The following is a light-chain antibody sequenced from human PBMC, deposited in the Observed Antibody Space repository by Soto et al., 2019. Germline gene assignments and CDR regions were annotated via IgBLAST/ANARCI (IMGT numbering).Light chain of an antibody. Sequence: DIVMTQSPDSLAVPLGERATINCKSSQSVLYSSNNKNYLAWYQQKPGQPPKLLIYWASTRESGVPDRFSGSGSGTDFTLTISSLQAEDVACYYCQQYYSTPDTFGQGTKLEIK. CDR1: QSVLYSSNNKNY. V-gene: IGKV4-1*01. J-gene: IGKJ2*01. CDR3: QQYYSTPDT. CDR2: WAS.